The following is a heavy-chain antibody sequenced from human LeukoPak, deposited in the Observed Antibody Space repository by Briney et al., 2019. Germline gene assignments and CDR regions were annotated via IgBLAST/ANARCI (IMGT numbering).Heavy chain of an antibody. CDR1: GGSISYYY. Sequence: SETLSLNCRVSGGSISYYYWSWIRQPPGQGLEFIGYISHSGSTNYNPSLKSRVTISLDTSKSQFSLRLSSVTAADTAVYYCARLLTSGKQVGGILRSYWFDPWGQGTLVTVSS. CDR3: ARLLTSGKQVGGILRSYWFDP. D-gene: IGHD1-14*01. CDR2: ISHSGST. J-gene: IGHJ5*02. V-gene: IGHV4-59*08.